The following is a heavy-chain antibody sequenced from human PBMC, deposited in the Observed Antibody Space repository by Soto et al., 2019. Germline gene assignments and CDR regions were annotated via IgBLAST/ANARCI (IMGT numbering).Heavy chain of an antibody. CDR2: IIPIFGTA. D-gene: IGHD6-13*01. J-gene: IGHJ4*02. CDR3: ATVYRQQQLVHYDY. V-gene: IGHV1-69*06. CDR1: GGTFSSYA. Sequence: QVQLVQSGAEVKKPGSSVKVSCKASGGTFSSYAISWVRQAPGQGLEWMGGIIPIFGTANYAQKFQGRVTITADKSTSTAYMELSSLRSEDTAVSYCATVYRQQQLVHYDYWGQGTLVTVSS.